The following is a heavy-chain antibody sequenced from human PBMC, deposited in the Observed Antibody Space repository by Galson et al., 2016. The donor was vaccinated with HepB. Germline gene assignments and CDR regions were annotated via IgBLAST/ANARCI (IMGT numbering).Heavy chain of an antibody. CDR1: GFTFSSYA. Sequence: SLRLSCAVSGFTFSSYAMNWVRQAPGKGLEWVSDISHSGDSIYYADTVKGRVTISRDASENTPYLQMNSLRPEDTAVYYCARGRVGATPADYWGQGTLVTVSS. J-gene: IGHJ4*02. CDR2: ISHSGDSI. CDR3: ARGRVGATPADY. V-gene: IGHV3-23*01. D-gene: IGHD1-26*01.